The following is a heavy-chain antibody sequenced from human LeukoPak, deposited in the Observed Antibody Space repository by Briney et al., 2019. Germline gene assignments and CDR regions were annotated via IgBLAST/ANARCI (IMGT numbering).Heavy chain of an antibody. D-gene: IGHD1-26*01. CDR1: GYTFTSYY. J-gene: IGHJ4*02. V-gene: IGHV1-46*01. CDR3: ATLPILIVGASLSDY. CDR2: INPSGGST. Sequence: ASVKVSCKASGYTFTSYYTHWVRQAPGQGLEWMGIINPSGGSTSYAQKFQGRVTMTRNTSTSTVYMELSSLRSEDTAVYYCATLPILIVGASLSDYWGQGTLVTVSS.